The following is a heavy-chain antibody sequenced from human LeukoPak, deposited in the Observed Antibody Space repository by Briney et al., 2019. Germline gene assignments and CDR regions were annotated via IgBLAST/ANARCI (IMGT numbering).Heavy chain of an antibody. CDR2: IYYSGST. CDR1: GGSISSSH. D-gene: IGHD6-19*01. CDR3: ARRVSSGWYGDAFDI. J-gene: IGHJ3*02. V-gene: IGHV4-59*01. Sequence: SETLSLTCTVSGGSISSSHWSWIRQPPWKRLEWIGYIYYSGSTSYNPSLKSRVTISLDTSKNQFSLKLSSVTAADTAVYYCARRVSSGWYGDAFDIWGQGTMVTVSS.